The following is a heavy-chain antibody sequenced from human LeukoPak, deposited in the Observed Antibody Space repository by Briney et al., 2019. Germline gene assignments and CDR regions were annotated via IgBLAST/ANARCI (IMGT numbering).Heavy chain of an antibody. CDR1: GGSISYYY. D-gene: IGHD4-23*01. CDR2: IYYSGNT. V-gene: IGHV4-59*01. J-gene: IGHJ3*02. Sequence: SETLSLTCTVSGGSISYYYWSWIRQPPGKGLEWIGYIYYSGNTNYNPSLKSRVTISVDTSNSQFSLNLSSVTAADTAVFYCARVSYGDNHFDTWGRGTMVTVSS. CDR3: ARVSYGDNHFDT.